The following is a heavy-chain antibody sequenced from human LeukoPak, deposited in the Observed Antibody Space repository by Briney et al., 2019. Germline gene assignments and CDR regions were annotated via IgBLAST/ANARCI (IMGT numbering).Heavy chain of an antibody. J-gene: IGHJ3*02. D-gene: IGHD3-10*01. Sequence: SETLSLTCTVSGGSISNYYWGWIRQAPGKGLEWIGYIYYSGSTNYNPSLKSRVIILIDTAKNHFSLNLSSVTAADTAVYYCARSDGYGLVGIWGQGTMVTVSS. CDR3: ARSDGYGLVGI. V-gene: IGHV4-59*12. CDR1: GGSISNYY. CDR2: IYYSGST.